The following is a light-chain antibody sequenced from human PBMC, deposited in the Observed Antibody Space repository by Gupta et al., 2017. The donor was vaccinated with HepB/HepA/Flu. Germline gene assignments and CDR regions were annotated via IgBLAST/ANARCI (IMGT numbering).Light chain of an antibody. CDR2: AAS. J-gene: IGKJ2*01. Sequence: DIQMTHPPSSLSASVGDSVTITCRASRGIRTDLGWYQQTPGKAPKRLIYAASSMQSGVPSRFSGGGSGTEFTLTISSLQPEDFATYYCRQQNTYPRTFGQGTKVEI. CDR1: RGIRTD. CDR3: RQQNTYPRT. V-gene: IGKV1-17*01.